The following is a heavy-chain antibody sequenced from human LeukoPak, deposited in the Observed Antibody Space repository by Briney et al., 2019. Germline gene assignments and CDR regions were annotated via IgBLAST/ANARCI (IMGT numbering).Heavy chain of an antibody. J-gene: IGHJ4*02. CDR2: INHSGST. Sequence: SETLSLTCAVYVGSFSGYYWSWIRQPPGKGLEWIGEINHSGSTNYNPSLKSRVTISVDTSKNQFSLKLSSVTAADTAVYYCARGGLYYYGSASDLDYWGQGTLVTVSS. D-gene: IGHD3-10*01. V-gene: IGHV4-34*01. CDR1: VGSFSGYY. CDR3: ARGGLYYYGSASDLDY.